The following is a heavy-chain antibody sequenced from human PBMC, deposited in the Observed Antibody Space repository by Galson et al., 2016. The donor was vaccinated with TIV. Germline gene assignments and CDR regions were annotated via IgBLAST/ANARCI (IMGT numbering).Heavy chain of an antibody. Sequence: SVKVSCKASGYTFIGHYLHWVRQAPGQGLEWMGWISPNNGGTDFAQKFQGRVTMTRDPPTSTAYMELSRLRSDDTAVYFCARDSHSDSRGYSFTYYHYGMDVWGQGTTVTVSS. J-gene: IGHJ6*02. CDR3: ARDSHSDSRGYSFTYYHYGMDV. D-gene: IGHD3-22*01. CDR1: GYTFIGHY. CDR2: ISPNNGGT. V-gene: IGHV1-2*02.